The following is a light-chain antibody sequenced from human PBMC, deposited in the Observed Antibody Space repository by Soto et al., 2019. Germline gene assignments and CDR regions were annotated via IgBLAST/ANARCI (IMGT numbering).Light chain of an antibody. J-gene: IGLJ3*02. CDR1: SSNIGINT. CDR2: TDN. Sequence: QSVLTQPPSASGTPGQRVTISCSGGSSNIGINTVNWYQQLPGTAPKVLIYTDNERPSGVPDRFSGSKSGTSASLAINGLQSGDEADYYCAAWDDNVNGPVFGGGTKLTVL. V-gene: IGLV1-44*01. CDR3: AAWDDNVNGPV.